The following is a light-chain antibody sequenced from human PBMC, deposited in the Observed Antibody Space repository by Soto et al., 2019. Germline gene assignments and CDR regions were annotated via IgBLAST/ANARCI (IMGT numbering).Light chain of an antibody. CDR1: QSLNNY. J-gene: IGKJ5*01. V-gene: IGKV1-5*01. CDR3: QQYHRSSIT. Sequence: DIQMTQSPSTLSASVGDRVTITCRASQSLNNYLAWYQQKPGKAPKLLIYDASTLERGVPSRFGGTGSGTEFTLTISSLQTDDFATYYCQQYHRSSITFGQGTRLEMK. CDR2: DAS.